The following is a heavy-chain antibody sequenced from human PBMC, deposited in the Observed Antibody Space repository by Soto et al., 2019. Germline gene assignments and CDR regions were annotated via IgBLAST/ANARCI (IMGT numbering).Heavy chain of an antibody. CDR2: ILPRLGLT. CDR3: ARDRYYDDTGLYYESAD. J-gene: IGHJ4*02. D-gene: IGHD3-22*01. Sequence: QVQLVQSGAEVKKPGSSVKVSCKASGGTFGNYGISWVRQAPGQGLEWMGGILPRLGLTKSAQRFQGRVTFTADESTNXAYMELSSLRSEDSAVFYCARDRYYDDTGLYYESADWGQGTLVTVSS. V-gene: IGHV1-69*01. CDR1: GGTFGNYG.